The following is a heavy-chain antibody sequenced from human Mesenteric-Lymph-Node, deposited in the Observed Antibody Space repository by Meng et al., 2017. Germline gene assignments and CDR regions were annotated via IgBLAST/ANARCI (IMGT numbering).Heavy chain of an antibody. CDR3: ARRVYPHNWNDNYYYGMDV. Sequence: GESLKISCAASGFTFSSYGMHWVRQAPGQGLEWMGWISAYNGNTNYAQKLQGRVTMTTDTSTSTAYMELRSLRSDDTAVYYCARRVYPHNWNDNYYYGMDVWGQGTTVTVSS. CDR1: GFTFSSYG. CDR2: ISAYNGNT. V-gene: IGHV1-18*01. D-gene: IGHD1-1*01. J-gene: IGHJ6*02.